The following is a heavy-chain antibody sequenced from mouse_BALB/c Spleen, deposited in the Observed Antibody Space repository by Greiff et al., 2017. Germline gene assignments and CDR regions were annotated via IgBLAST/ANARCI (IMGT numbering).Heavy chain of an antibody. J-gene: IGHJ4*01. CDR3: ARWLPLYYAMDY. Sequence: VQLKQSGPELVKPGASVKISCKASGYTFTDYNMHWVKQSHGKSLEWIGYIYPYNGGTGYNQKFKSKATLTVDNSSSTAYMELRSLTSEDSAVYYCARWLPLYYAMDYWGQGTSVTVSS. V-gene: IGHV1S29*02. D-gene: IGHD2-2*01. CDR2: IYPYNGGT. CDR1: GYTFTDYN.